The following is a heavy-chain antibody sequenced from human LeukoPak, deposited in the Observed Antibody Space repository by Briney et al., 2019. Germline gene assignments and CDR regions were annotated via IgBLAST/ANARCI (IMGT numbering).Heavy chain of an antibody. CDR3: AREADYDSSGYPLDY. J-gene: IGHJ4*02. V-gene: IGHV3-74*01. CDR1: GFTFDDYG. CDR2: INSDGSST. Sequence: GGSLRLSCAASGFTFDDYGMSWVRQAPAKGRVWVSRINSDGSSTSYADSVKGRFTISRDNAKNTLYLQMNSLRAEDTAVYYCAREADYDSSGYPLDYWGQGTLVTVSS. D-gene: IGHD3-22*01.